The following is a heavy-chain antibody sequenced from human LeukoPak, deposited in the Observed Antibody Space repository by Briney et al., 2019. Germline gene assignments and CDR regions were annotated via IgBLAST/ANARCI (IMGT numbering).Heavy chain of an antibody. Sequence: KSGGSLRLSCAASGFTFSSYAMSWVRQPPGKGLEWIGSLYYSGSSYYNPSLKSRVTISADTSKNQFSLKLTSVTAADTAVYYCVIMAGYWGQGTLVTVSS. J-gene: IGHJ4*02. V-gene: IGHV4-38-2*01. D-gene: IGHD3-10*01. CDR2: LYYSGSS. CDR1: GFTFSSYA. CDR3: VIMAGY.